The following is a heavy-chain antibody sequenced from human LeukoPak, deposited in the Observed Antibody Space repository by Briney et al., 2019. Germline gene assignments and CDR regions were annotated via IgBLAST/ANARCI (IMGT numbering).Heavy chain of an antibody. D-gene: IGHD1-26*01. V-gene: IGHV1-8*03. CDR3: ASIVGVGVPHASDAFDI. J-gene: IGHJ3*02. Sequence: ASVKVSCKASGGTFSSYAISWVRQAPGQGLEWMGWMNPNSGNTGYAQKFQGRVTITRNTSISTAYMELSRLRSDDTAVYYCASIVGVGVPHASDAFDIWGQGTMVTVSS. CDR2: MNPNSGNT. CDR1: GGTFSSYA.